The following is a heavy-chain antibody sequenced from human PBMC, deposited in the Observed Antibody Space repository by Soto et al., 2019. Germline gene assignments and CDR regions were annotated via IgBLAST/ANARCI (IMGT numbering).Heavy chain of an antibody. Sequence: QVQLVESGGGVVQPGRSLRLSCEASGFTFSSYGMHWVRQAPGKGLEWVAVIWYDGSNKYYADSVKGRFTISRDNSKNPLYLQMNSLRAEDTAVYYCARRTGTWFDPWGQVTLVTVSS. J-gene: IGHJ5*02. CDR3: ARRTGTWFDP. D-gene: IGHD3-9*01. CDR2: IWYDGSNK. CDR1: GFTFSSYG. V-gene: IGHV3-33*01.